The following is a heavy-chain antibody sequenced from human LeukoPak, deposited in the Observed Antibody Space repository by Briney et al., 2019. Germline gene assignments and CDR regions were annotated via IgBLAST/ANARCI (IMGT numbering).Heavy chain of an antibody. CDR3: ARGAKYDFWSGYYIY. CDR1: GGSISSYY. J-gene: IGHJ4*02. Sequence: PSETLPLTCTVSGGSISSYYWSWIRQPPGKGLEWIGYIYYSGSTNYNPSLKSRVTISVDTSKNQFSLKLSSVTAADTAVYYCARGAKYDFWSGYYIYWGQGTLVTVSS. D-gene: IGHD3-3*01. CDR2: IYYSGST. V-gene: IGHV4-59*01.